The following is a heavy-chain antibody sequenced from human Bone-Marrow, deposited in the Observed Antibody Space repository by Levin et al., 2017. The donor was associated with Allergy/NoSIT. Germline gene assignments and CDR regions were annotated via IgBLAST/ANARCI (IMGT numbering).Heavy chain of an antibody. J-gene: IGHJ3*02. Sequence: GESLKISCKASGYTFTSYGISWVRQAPGQGLEWMGWISAYNGNTNYAQKLQGRVTMTTDTSTSTAYMELRSLRSDDTAVYYCARDWRSYRHDAFDIWGQGTMVTVSS. CDR2: ISAYNGNT. V-gene: IGHV1-18*01. D-gene: IGHD3-16*02. CDR1: GYTFTSYG. CDR3: ARDWRSYRHDAFDI.